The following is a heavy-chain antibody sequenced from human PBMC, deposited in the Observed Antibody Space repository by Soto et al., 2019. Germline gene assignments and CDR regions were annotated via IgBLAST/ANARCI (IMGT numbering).Heavy chain of an antibody. CDR1: GGSISSYY. CDR3: ASGWVGDSSRYYYRSYWFAP. CDR2: IYTSGST. J-gene: IGHJ5*02. D-gene: IGHD3-22*01. Sequence: SETLPVTWTVSGGSISSYYWSWIRQPAGKGLEWIGRIYTSGSTNYNPSLTSRVTMSVDTSKNQFSLKLSSVTAADTAVYYCASGWVGDSSRYYYRSYWFAPSGQGTLV. V-gene: IGHV4-4*07.